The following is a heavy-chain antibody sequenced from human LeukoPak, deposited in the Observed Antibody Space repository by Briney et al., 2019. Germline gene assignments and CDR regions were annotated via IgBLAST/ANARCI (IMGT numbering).Heavy chain of an antibody. V-gene: IGHV3-30*04. D-gene: IGHD5-24*01. CDR1: GFNFDNFA. CDR2: ISHDGRTK. Sequence: GGSLRLSCVVSGFNFDNFAMHWVRQPLGKGLEWVAVISHDGRTKYYADSMKGRITISRDNSRNTLFLQMNNLRSEDTAVYFCARPSPPGDGYNPPDHWGQGTLVTVSS. CDR3: ARPSPPGDGYNPPDH. J-gene: IGHJ4*02.